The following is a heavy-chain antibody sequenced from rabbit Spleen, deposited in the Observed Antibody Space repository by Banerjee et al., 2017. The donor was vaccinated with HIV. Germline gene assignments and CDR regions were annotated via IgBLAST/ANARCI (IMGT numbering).Heavy chain of an antibody. CDR2: INAATGKP. CDR1: GFTISYYW. D-gene: IGHD6-1*01. V-gene: IGHV1S45*01. J-gene: IGHJ4*01. Sequence: QEQLEESGGRLVQPGGSLTLSCKASGFTISYYWMNWVRQAPGKGLEWIACINAATGKPVCATWAKGRFTISRTSSTTVTLQMTSLTAADTATYFCTRAANYGGYGFAQGFPLWGPGTLVTVS. CDR3: TRAANYGGYGFAQGFPL.